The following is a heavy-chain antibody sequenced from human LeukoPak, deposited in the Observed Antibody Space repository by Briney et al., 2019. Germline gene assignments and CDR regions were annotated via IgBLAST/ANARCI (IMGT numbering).Heavy chain of an antibody. J-gene: IGHJ3*02. CDR2: INPNSGGT. CDR3: ARYSGSHPAAFDT. CDR1: GYTFTGYY. Sequence: ASVKVSCKASGYTFTGYYMHWVRQAPGQGLEWMGWINPNSGGTNYAQKFQGRVTMTRDTSISTAYMELSRLRSDDTAVYYCARYSGSHPAAFDTWGQGTMVTVSS. D-gene: IGHD1-26*01. V-gene: IGHV1-2*02.